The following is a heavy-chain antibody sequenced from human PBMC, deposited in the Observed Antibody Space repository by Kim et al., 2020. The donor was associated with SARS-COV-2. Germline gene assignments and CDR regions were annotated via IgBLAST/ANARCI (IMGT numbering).Heavy chain of an antibody. D-gene: IGHD3-9*01. CDR2: ISSSSSYI. J-gene: IGHJ4*02. CDR1: GFTFSSYS. Sequence: GGSLRLSCAASGFTFSSYSMNWVRQAPGKGLEWVSSISSSSSYIYYADSVKGRFTISRDNAKNSLYLQMNSLRAEDTAVYYCARDESDLNYDILTAPGDYWGQGTLVTVSS. CDR3: ARDESDLNYDILTAPGDY. V-gene: IGHV3-21*01.